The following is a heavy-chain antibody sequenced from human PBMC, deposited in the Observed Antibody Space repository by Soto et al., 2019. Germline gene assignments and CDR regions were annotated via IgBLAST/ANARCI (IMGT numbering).Heavy chain of an antibody. J-gene: IGHJ5*02. CDR1: GGTFSSYA. Sequence: GASVKVSCKASGGTFSSYAISWVRQAPGQGLEWMGGIIPIFGTANCAQKFQGRVTITADESTSTAYMELSSLRSEDTAVYYCARVYQWELQGNWFDPWGQGTLVTVSS. V-gene: IGHV1-69*13. CDR3: ARVYQWELQGNWFDP. D-gene: IGHD1-26*01. CDR2: IIPIFGTA.